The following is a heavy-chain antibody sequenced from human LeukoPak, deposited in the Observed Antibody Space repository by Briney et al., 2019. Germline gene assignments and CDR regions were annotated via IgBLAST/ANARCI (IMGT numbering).Heavy chain of an antibody. CDR3: AKEEVLLWFGGPRYGMDV. Sequence: GRSLRLSCAASGFTFSSYGMHWVRQAPGKGLEWVAVIWYDGSNKYYADSVKGRFTISRDNSKNTLYLQMNSLRAEDTAVYYCAKEEVLLWFGGPRYGMDVWGQGTTVTVSS. V-gene: IGHV3-33*06. CDR2: IWYDGSNK. J-gene: IGHJ6*02. D-gene: IGHD3-10*01. CDR1: GFTFSSYG.